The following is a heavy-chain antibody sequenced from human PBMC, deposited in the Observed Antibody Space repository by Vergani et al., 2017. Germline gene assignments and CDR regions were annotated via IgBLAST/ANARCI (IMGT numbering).Heavy chain of an antibody. CDR3: AKWSEPYCSGGSCYSGLDY. J-gene: IGHJ4*02. CDR1: GFTFSSYA. D-gene: IGHD2-15*01. Sequence: EVQLLESGGGLVQPGGSLRLSCAASGFTFSSYAMSWVRQAPGKGLEWVSAISGSGGSTYYADSVKRRFTISRDNSKNTLYLQMNSLRAEDTAVYYCAKWSEPYCSGGSCYSGLDYWGQGTLVTVSS. V-gene: IGHV3-23*01. CDR2: ISGSGGST.